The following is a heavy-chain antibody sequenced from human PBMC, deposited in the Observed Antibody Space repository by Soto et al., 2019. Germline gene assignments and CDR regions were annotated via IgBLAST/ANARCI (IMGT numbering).Heavy chain of an antibody. D-gene: IGHD4-17*01. Sequence: QVQLVQSGAEVKKPGSSVKVSCKASGGTFSRYTISWVRQAPGQGLEWMGRIIPILGIANYAQKFQGRVTITADKSTSTAYMELSSLRSEDTAVYYCARDDYGGNFPDYWGQGTLVTVSS. CDR2: IIPILGIA. J-gene: IGHJ4*02. CDR1: GGTFSRYT. V-gene: IGHV1-69*08. CDR3: ARDDYGGNFPDY.